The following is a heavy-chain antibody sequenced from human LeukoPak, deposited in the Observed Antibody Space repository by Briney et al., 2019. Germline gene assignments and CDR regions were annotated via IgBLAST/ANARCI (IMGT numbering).Heavy chain of an antibody. D-gene: IGHD6-19*01. CDR3: ARRVAGVDC. J-gene: IGHJ4*02. Sequence: ASVKVSCKASGYTFSSYDINWVRQATGQGLEWVGWMNPNIGNTGYAQKFQGRVTMTRNTSISTAYMELSSLTSEDTAVYYCARRVAGVDCWGQGTLVTVSS. V-gene: IGHV1-8*01. CDR2: MNPNIGNT. CDR1: GYTFSSYD.